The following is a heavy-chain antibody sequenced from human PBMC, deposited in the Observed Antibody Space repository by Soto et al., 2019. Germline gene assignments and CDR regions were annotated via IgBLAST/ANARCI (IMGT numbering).Heavy chain of an antibody. D-gene: IGHD2-15*01. CDR2: IYYSGST. Sequence: PSETLSLTCTVSGGSISGSSYYWGWIRQPPGKGLEWIGSIYYSGSTYYNPSLKSRVTISVDTSKNQFSLKLSSVTAADTAVYYCARHTPAISISDHWGQGTLVTVS. CDR3: ARHTPAISISDH. CDR1: GGSISGSSYY. J-gene: IGHJ4*02. V-gene: IGHV4-39*01.